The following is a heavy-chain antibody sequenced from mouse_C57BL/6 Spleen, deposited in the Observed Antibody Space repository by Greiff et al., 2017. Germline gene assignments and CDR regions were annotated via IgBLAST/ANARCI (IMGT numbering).Heavy chain of an antibody. CDR1: GFSLTSYG. Sequence: VMLVESGPGLVAPSQSLSITCTVSGFSLTSYGVHWVRQPPGKGLEWLVVIWSDGSTTYNSALKSRLSISKDNSKSQVFLKMNSLQTDDTAMYYCARQYYDYDGEGTWFAYWGQGTLVTVSA. CDR3: ARQYYDYDGEGTWFAY. D-gene: IGHD2-4*01. V-gene: IGHV2-6-1*01. J-gene: IGHJ3*01. CDR2: IWSDGST.